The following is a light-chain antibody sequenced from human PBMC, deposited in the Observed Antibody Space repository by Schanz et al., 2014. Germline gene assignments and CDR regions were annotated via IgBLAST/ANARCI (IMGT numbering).Light chain of an antibody. V-gene: IGKV3-20*01. CDR1: QSVSSSY. CDR3: QQYGSSLMYT. J-gene: IGKJ2*01. Sequence: ELVLTQSPGTLSLSPGERATLSCRASQSVSSSYLAWYQQKPGQAPRLLIYGASSRATGIPDRFSGSGSGTDFTLTISRLEPEDFAVYYCQQYGSSLMYTFGQGTKVEIK. CDR2: GAS.